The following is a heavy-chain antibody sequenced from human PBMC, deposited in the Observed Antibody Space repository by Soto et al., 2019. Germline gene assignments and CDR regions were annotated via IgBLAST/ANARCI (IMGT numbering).Heavy chain of an antibody. D-gene: IGHD2-15*01. CDR2: ISASGTST. Sequence: GGSLRLSCAASGFIFSADAMSCVRQAPGKGLEWVSAISASGTSTYYADPVKGRFTISRDNAKNTVHLQMNSLRVEDTAIYYCAKSFGPGVVSRSDYYNYGMDVWGQGTTVTVYS. CDR1: GFIFSADA. V-gene: IGHV3-23*01. CDR3: AKSFGPGVVSRSDYYNYGMDV. J-gene: IGHJ6*02.